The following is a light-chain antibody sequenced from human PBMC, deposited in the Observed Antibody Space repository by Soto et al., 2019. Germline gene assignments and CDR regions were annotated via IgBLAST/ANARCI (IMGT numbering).Light chain of an antibody. CDR3: QHYRTS. CDR1: QSVSSSY. Sequence: IVLTQSPGTLSLSPGERATLSCRASQSVSSSYLAWYQQKPGQAPRQLIYGASSRHTGIPDRFSGSGSGTDFTLTITRLEPEDFAVYYWQHYRTSFGGGTRVEIK. V-gene: IGKV3-20*01. J-gene: IGKJ4*01. CDR2: GAS.